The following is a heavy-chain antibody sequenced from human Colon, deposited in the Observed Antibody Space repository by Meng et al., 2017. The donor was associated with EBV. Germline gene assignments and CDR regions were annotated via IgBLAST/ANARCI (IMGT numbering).Heavy chain of an antibody. CDR1: GYTFSRYS. CDR2: INTDTGKP. J-gene: IGHJ5*02. Sequence: QVQLLQSGSDWKKPGASVKVSCEASGYTFSRYSMHWVRQAPGQGLEWMGWINTDTGKPTYAQGFTGRFVFSLDTSVRTAYLQISSLKAEDTAVYYCARDRGSSGWSNWFDPWGQGTLVTVSS. CDR3: ARDRGSSGWSNWFDP. V-gene: IGHV7-4-1*02. D-gene: IGHD6-13*01.